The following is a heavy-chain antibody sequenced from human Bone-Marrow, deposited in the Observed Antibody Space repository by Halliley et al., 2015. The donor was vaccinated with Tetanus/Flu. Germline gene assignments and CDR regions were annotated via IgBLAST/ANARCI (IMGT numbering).Heavy chain of an antibody. CDR3: AKDRGDALDWFAS. D-gene: IGHD3-10*01. CDR1: GFTFNSYA. CDR2: ITGNGESA. J-gene: IGHJ5*01. V-gene: IGHV3-23*01. Sequence: SLRLSCATSGFTFNSYAKTWVRQAPGKGLEWVASITGNGESAHYSESVKGRFTISIDSSEKTLHLQMNSLRVEDTAVYYCAKDRGDALDWFASWGQGTLVTVSS.